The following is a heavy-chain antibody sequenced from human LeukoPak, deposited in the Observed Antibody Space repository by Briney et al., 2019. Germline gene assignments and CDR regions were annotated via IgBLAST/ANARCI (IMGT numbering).Heavy chain of an antibody. V-gene: IGHV3-21*01. Sequence: GGSLRLSCAASGFTFSSYSMNWVRQAPGKGLEWVSSISSSSSYIYYADSVKGRFTISRDNAKNSLYLQMNSLRAEDTAVYYCARDLGISGDAFDIWGQGTMATVSS. D-gene: IGHD7-27*01. CDR1: GFTFSSYS. J-gene: IGHJ3*02. CDR2: ISSSSSYI. CDR3: ARDLGISGDAFDI.